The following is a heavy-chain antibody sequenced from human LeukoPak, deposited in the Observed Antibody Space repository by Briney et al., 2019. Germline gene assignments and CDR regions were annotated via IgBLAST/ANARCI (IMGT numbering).Heavy chain of an antibody. Sequence: GGSLRHSCAASGFTFSSYSMNWVRQAPGKGLEWVSSISSSSSYIYYADSVKGRFTISRDNAKNSLYLQMNSLRAEDTAVYYCARDIVTIFGVVIHPLDYWGQGTLVTVSS. V-gene: IGHV3-21*01. CDR2: ISSSSSYI. CDR1: GFTFSSYS. CDR3: ARDIVTIFGVVIHPLDY. D-gene: IGHD3-3*01. J-gene: IGHJ4*02.